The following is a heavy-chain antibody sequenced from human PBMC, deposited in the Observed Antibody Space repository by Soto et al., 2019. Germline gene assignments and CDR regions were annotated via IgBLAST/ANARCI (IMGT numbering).Heavy chain of an antibody. CDR3: ARGGSWYRDYYYMDV. CDR2: INPNSGGT. J-gene: IGHJ6*03. Sequence: GASVKVSCKASGYTFTGYYMHWVRQAPGQGLEWMGWINPNSGGTNYAQKFQGRVTMTRDTSTSTVYMELSSLRSEDTAVYYCARGGSWYRDYYYMDVWGKGTTVTVSS. CDR1: GYTFTGYY. V-gene: IGHV1-2*02. D-gene: IGHD6-13*01.